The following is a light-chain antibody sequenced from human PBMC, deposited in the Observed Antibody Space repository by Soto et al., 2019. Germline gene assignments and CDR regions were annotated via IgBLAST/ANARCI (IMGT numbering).Light chain of an antibody. CDR1: QSVSSSY. CDR2: GAS. V-gene: IGKV3-20*01. Sequence: EIVLTQSPGTLSLSPGERATLSCRASQSVSSSYLAWYQQKPGQAPRLLIYGASSRATGIPDRFSGSGSGTDFTLTISRLEPEDFAVYYCQQCGSSPRTFGQGTKVDSK. J-gene: IGKJ1*01. CDR3: QQCGSSPRT.